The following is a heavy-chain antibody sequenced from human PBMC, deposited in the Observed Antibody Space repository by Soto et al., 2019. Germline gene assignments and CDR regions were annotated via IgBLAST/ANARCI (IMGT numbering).Heavy chain of an antibody. CDR1: GYTFTSYG. CDR2: INPNSGDT. V-gene: IGHV1-2*04. CDR3: AREPYSSSWGGMDV. J-gene: IGHJ6*02. Sequence: ASVKVSCKASGYTFTSYGISWVRQAPGQGLEWMGWINPNSGDTNYAQKFQGWVTMTRDTSISTAYMELSRLRSDDTAVYYCAREPYSSSWGGMDVWGQGTTVTVSS. D-gene: IGHD6-13*01.